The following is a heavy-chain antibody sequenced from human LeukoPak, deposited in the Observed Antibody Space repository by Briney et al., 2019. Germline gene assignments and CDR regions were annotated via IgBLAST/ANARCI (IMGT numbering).Heavy chain of an antibody. D-gene: IGHD3-16*01. CDR3: ARDHVGGKYYYMDV. Sequence: GGSLRLSCVASGFTFSNYWLTWVRQAPGKGLECVGNIKQDGSEKSYVDSVKGRFTISRDNAKNSVYLQMNNLRVEDTAVYYCARDHVGGKYYYMDVWGKGTTVTVSS. CDR1: GFTFSNYW. J-gene: IGHJ6*03. CDR2: IKQDGSEK. V-gene: IGHV3-7*01.